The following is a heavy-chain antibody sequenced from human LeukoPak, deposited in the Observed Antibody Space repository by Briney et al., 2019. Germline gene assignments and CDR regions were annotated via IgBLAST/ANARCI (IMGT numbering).Heavy chain of an antibody. CDR2: IITYNGHT. CDR3: GRGKKRVRRSERGNSYMDV. Sequence: EASVKVSCKGSGFTFSTFAISWVRQAPGQGLEWMGWIITYNGHTNYAQKFQDRVTMTTDTSTSTAYMELSSLRSEDTAVYYCGRGKKRVRRSERGNSYMDVGGKGTTVTVS. J-gene: IGHJ6*03. V-gene: IGHV1-18*01. CDR1: GFTFSTFA.